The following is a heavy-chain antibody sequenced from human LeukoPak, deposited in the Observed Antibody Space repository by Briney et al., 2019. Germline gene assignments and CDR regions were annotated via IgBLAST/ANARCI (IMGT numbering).Heavy chain of an antibody. D-gene: IGHD5-18*01. Sequence: GGSLRLSCAASGFTFSSYGMHWVRQAPGKGLEWVAVISYDGSNKYYADSVKGRFTISRDNSKNTLYLQMNSLRAEDTAVYYCAKGPHSYGYISPDFDYWGQGTLVTVSS. J-gene: IGHJ4*02. CDR3: AKGPHSYGYISPDFDY. V-gene: IGHV3-30*18. CDR1: GFTFSSYG. CDR2: ISYDGSNK.